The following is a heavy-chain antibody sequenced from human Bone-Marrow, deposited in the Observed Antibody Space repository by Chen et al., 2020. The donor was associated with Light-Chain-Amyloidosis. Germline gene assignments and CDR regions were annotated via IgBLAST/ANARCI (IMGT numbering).Heavy chain of an antibody. J-gene: IGHJ6*02. V-gene: IGHV1-69*01. CDR3: AHRTRVHLLYYYYGMDV. CDR2: IIPIFSTA. CDR1: GGTFSSYA. Sequence: QVQLVQSGAEVKKPGSSVKVSCKASGGTFSSYAISWVRQAPGQGLEWMGGIIPIFSTANYAQKFQGRVTITADESTSTAYMELSSLRSEDTAVYYCAHRTRVHLLYYYYGMDVWGQGTTVTVSS.